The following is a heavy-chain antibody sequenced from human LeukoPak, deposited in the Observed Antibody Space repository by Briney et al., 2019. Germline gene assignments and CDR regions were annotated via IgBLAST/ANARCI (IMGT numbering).Heavy chain of an antibody. CDR2: IIPNSGGT. D-gene: IGHD3-9*01. J-gene: IGHJ5*02. Sequence: ASVKVSCKASVYTFTYYYMHWLRQTPGQGLEWMGWIIPNSGGTEYAQKFQGRVTMTRDTSISTFYMELTRLTSDDTAVYYCARRYHDILTGYRTENWFAPWGQGTLVTVSA. CDR3: ARRYHDILTGYRTENWFAP. V-gene: IGHV1-2*02. CDR1: VYTFTYYY.